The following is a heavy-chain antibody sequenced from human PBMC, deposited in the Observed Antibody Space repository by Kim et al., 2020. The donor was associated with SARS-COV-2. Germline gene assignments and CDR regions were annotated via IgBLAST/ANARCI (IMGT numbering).Heavy chain of an antibody. J-gene: IGHJ6*03. D-gene: IGHD6-6*01. CDR1: GFTFSSYG. CDR3: AKDAGVAARRGYFYMDV. V-gene: IGHV3-30*18. Sequence: GGSLRLSCEVSGFTFSSYGMHWVRQAPGKGLDWVAFISHDGTNKYYADSVKGRFTISRDNFKNTLYLQMNSLRAEDTAVYYCAKDAGVAARRGYFYMDVWGKGTTVTVSS. CDR2: ISHDGTNK.